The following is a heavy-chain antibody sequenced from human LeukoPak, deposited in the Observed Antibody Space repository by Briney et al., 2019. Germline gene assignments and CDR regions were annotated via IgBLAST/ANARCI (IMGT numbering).Heavy chain of an antibody. CDR1: GGSISSSSYY. V-gene: IGHV4-39*01. CDR3: AAIEMATIDY. D-gene: IGHD5-24*01. Sequence: SETLSLACTVSGGSISSSSYYWGWIRQPPGKGLEWIGSIYYSGSTYYNPSLKSRVTISVDTSKNQFSLKLSSVTAADTAVYYCAAIEMATIDYWGQGTLVTVSS. J-gene: IGHJ4*02. CDR2: IYYSGST.